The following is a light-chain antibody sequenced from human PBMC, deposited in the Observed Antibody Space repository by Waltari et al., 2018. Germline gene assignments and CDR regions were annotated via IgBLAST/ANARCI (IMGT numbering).Light chain of an antibody. CDR3: QQYQTFRT. V-gene: IGKV1-5*01. Sequence: IQMTQSPSTLSASVGDRVTITCRASQTIRTWLAWYQQKPGQATKLLDYDASTIQSGVPSRFSGSGAGTEFSLTISTLQPDDFATYYCQQYQTFRTFGRGTRVELK. CDR2: DAS. J-gene: IGKJ1*01. CDR1: QTIRTW.